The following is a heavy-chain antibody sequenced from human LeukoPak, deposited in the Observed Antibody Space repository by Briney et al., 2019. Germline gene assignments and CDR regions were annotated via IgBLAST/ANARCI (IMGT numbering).Heavy chain of an antibody. D-gene: IGHD3-16*01. CDR1: GYTFTSYY. V-gene: IGHV1-2*02. CDR3: ARDVSAGGTNWFDP. CDR2: INPNSGGT. Sequence: ASVKVSCKASGYTFTSYYIHWMRQAPGQGLEWMGWINPNSGGTNYAQKFQGRVTMTRDTSISTAYMEMSRLRSDDTAVYYCARDVSAGGTNWFDPWGQGTLVTVSS. J-gene: IGHJ5*02.